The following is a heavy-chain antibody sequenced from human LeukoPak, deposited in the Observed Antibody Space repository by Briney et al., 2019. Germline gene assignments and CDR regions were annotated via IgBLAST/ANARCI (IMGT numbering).Heavy chain of an antibody. Sequence: ASVKVSCKTSGYTFTSYYMHWVRQAPGQGLEWMGIINPSGGSTKYAQKFQGRITVTRDKSTSTVYMDLSSLRFEDTAVYSCARGGELGSVYYYYMDVWGKGTTVTVSS. CDR3: ARGGELGSVYYYYMDV. J-gene: IGHJ6*03. V-gene: IGHV1-46*01. CDR2: INPSGGST. CDR1: GYTFTSYY. D-gene: IGHD1-26*01.